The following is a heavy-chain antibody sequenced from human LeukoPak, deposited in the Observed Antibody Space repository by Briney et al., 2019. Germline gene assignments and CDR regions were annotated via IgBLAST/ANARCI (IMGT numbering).Heavy chain of an antibody. CDR3: ARSWDYDSSVYYFDY. J-gene: IGHJ4*02. CDR1: GGTFSSYA. V-gene: IGHV1-69*13. CDR2: IIPIFGTA. Sequence: SVKVSCKASGGTFSSYAISWVRQAPGQGLEWMGGIIPIFGTANYAQKFQGRVTITADESTSTAYMELSSLRSEDTAVYYCARSWDYDSSVYYFDYWGQGTLVTVSS. D-gene: IGHD3-22*01.